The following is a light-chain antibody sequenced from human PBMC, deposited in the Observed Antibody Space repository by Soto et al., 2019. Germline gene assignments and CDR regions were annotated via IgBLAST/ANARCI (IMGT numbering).Light chain of an antibody. J-gene: IGLJ2*01. CDR1: SGHSSDA. Sequence: QPVLTQSPSASASLGASVKLTYTLSSGHSSDAIALHQHQPEKGPRYLMKLNSDGTHSKGDGIPDRFSGSTSGAERYLTISSLQSEDEAEYYCQTWGTGIGVFGGGTKVTVL. CDR3: QTWGTGIGV. V-gene: IGLV4-69*01. CDR2: LNSDGTH.